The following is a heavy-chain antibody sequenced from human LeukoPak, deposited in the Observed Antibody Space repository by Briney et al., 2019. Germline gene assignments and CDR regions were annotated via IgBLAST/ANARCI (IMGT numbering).Heavy chain of an antibody. Sequence: GGSLRLSCAASGFTFRHYAVHWVRQALGRGLEWVAVLSFDGAHKYYAESVKGRFTISKDNSNNTLFLQMDSLRLEDTALYYCVRARAGGLDYWGQGTLVTVSS. CDR1: GFTFRHYA. D-gene: IGHD3-16*01. J-gene: IGHJ4*02. CDR3: VRARAGGLDY. CDR2: LSFDGAHK. V-gene: IGHV3-30*04.